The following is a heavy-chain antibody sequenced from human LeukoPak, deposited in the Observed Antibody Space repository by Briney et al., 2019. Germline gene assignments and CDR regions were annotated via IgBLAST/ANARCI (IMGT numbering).Heavy chain of an antibody. CDR1: GGSTSSDH. CDR2: ISYRGST. D-gene: IGHD3-16*02. V-gene: IGHV4-59*08. CDR3: ARGRGLGVITPYSDS. Sequence: SETLSLTCTVSGGSTSSDHWSWIRQPPEKRLEWIGCISYRGSTNYNPSLKSRVTISIDTSKKHFSLKLTSVTAADTGVYYCARGRGLGVITPYSDSWGQGTLVTVSS. J-gene: IGHJ4*02.